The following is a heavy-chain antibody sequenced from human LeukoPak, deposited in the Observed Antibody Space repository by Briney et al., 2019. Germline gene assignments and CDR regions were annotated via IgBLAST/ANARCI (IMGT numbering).Heavy chain of an antibody. V-gene: IGHV4-34*01. J-gene: IGHJ4*02. Sequence: SETLSLTCAVYGGSFSGYYWSWIRQPPGKGLEWIGEINHSGSTNYNPSLKSRVTISVDTSKNQFSLKLSSVTAADTAVYYCARGQATYYDFWSGFVQVKNRLDYWGQGTLVTVSS. CDR1: GGSFSGYY. CDR3: ARGQATYYDFWSGFVQVKNRLDY. CDR2: INHSGST. D-gene: IGHD3-3*01.